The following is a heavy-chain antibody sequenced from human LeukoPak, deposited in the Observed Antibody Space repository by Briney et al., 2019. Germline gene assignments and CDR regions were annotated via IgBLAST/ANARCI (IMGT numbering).Heavy chain of an antibody. Sequence: PSETLSLTCTVSGGSISSYYWGWIRQPPGKGLEWIGSIHYSGSTYNNPSLKSRVTISVDTSKNQFSLKLSSVTAADTAVYYCARRLTVATAGRFDPWGQGTLVTVSS. V-gene: IGHV4-39*01. CDR2: IHYSGST. CDR1: GGSISSYY. CDR3: ARRLTVATAGRFDP. D-gene: IGHD5-12*01. J-gene: IGHJ5*02.